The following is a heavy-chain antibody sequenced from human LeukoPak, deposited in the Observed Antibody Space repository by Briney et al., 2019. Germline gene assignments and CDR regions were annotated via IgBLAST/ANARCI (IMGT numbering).Heavy chain of an antibody. CDR2: IKSKTEGGTT. CDR3: TTDPPWLVASY. J-gene: IGHJ4*02. V-gene: IGHV3-15*01. Sequence: GGSLRLSCAASGFPLSNAWVSWVRQAPGKGLEWVGRIKSKTEGGTTDYAAPVKGRFTISRDDSKNTLYLQMNSLKTEDTAVYYCTTDPPWLVASYWGQGTLVTVSS. D-gene: IGHD6-19*01. CDR1: GFPLSNAW.